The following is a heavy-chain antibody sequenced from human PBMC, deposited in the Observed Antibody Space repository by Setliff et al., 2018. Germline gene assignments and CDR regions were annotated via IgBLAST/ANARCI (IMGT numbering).Heavy chain of an antibody. CDR2: INHSGST. Sequence: PSETLSLTCAVSGGSISSIYWWSWVRQPPGKGLEWIGEINHSGSTNYNPSLKSRVTISVDKSKNQFSLRLTSVTAADTAVYYCARAYGGGHDYWGQGTLGTV. V-gene: IGHV4-4*02. D-gene: IGHD4-17*01. CDR1: GGSISSIYW. J-gene: IGHJ4*02. CDR3: ARAYGGGHDY.